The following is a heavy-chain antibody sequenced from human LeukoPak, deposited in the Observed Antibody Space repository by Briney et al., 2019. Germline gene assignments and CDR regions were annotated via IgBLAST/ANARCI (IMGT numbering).Heavy chain of an antibody. CDR2: ITGSGGNT. J-gene: IGHJ4*02. D-gene: IGHD3-9*01. Sequence: GGSLRLSCAASGFTFSNYAMSWVRQAPGKGLEWVSAITGSGGNTYYADSVKGRFTISRDNSKNTLYLQMNSRRDEDKAVYYCAKWGDFDVLTGYYVPDFWGQGTLVTVFS. CDR1: GFTFSNYA. CDR3: AKWGDFDVLTGYYVPDF. V-gene: IGHV3-23*01.